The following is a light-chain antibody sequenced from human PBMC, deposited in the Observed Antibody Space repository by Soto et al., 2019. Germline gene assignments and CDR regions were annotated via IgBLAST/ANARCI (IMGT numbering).Light chain of an antibody. CDR3: QSYDSGLRAVV. CDR1: SSNIGAGYD. Sequence: QSVLTQPPSVSGAPGQRVTISCTGSSSNIGAGYDVHWYQQLPGTAPKLLIYGNKYRPSGVPGRFSGSKSGTSASLAVTGLQSDDEANYYCQSYDSGLRAVVFGGGTKSPS. J-gene: IGLJ2*01. V-gene: IGLV1-40*01. CDR2: GNK.